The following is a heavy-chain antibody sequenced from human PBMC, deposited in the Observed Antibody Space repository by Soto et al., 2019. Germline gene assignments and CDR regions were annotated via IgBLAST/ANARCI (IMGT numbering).Heavy chain of an antibody. CDR2: ISTYNGNT. Sequence: QVQLVQSGAEVKKPGASVKVSCKASGYTFFSYGISWVRQAPGPGLEWMGWISTYNGNTNYAQKLQDRVTMTTDTSTRTAYMELRSLRSDDTSVYYCARKSSSSYWFDPWGQGTLVTVSS. D-gene: IGHD6-6*01. CDR3: ARKSSSSYWFDP. J-gene: IGHJ5*01. V-gene: IGHV1-18*01. CDR1: GYTFFSYG.